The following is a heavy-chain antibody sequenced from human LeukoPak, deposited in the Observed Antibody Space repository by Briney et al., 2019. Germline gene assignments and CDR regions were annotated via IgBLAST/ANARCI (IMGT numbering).Heavy chain of an antibody. D-gene: IGHD3-3*01. CDR3: ARQYYDFWSGYYFDY. Sequence: PGGSLRLSCAASGFTVGSNYMSWVRQAPGKGLEWVSVIYSGGSTYYADSVKGRFTISRDNSKNALYLQMNSLRAEDTAVYYCARQYYDFWSGYYFDYWGQGTLVTVSS. CDR2: IYSGGST. V-gene: IGHV3-53*01. CDR1: GFTVGSNY. J-gene: IGHJ4*02.